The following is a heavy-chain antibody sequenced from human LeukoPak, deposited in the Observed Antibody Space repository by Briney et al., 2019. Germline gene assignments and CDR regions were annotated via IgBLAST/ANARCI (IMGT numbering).Heavy chain of an antibody. CDR1: GYTFSTYG. J-gene: IGHJ6*03. CDR3: AAWGSGYYGSGDRNYMDV. CDR2: ISAYNGNT. D-gene: IGHD3-10*01. Sequence: GASVKVSCKASGYTFSTYGISWVRQAPGQGLEWMGWISAYNGNTNYAQKLQGRVTMTTDTSTSTAYMELRSLRSEDTAVYYCAAWGSGYYGSGDRNYMDVWGKGTTVTVSS. V-gene: IGHV1-18*01.